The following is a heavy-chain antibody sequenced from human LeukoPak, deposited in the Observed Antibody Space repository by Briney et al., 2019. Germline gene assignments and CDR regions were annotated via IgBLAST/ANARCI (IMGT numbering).Heavy chain of an antibody. Sequence: GGSLRLSCAASGFTFSSYGMHWVRQAPGKGLEWVAFIRYDGSNKYYADSVKGRFTISRDNSKNTLYLQMNSLRAEDTAVYYCAKDLVNYGSGSSTIVDYWGQGTLVTVSS. V-gene: IGHV3-30*02. CDR3: AKDLVNYGSGSSTIVDY. CDR2: IRYDGSNK. CDR1: GFTFSSYG. D-gene: IGHD3-10*01. J-gene: IGHJ4*02.